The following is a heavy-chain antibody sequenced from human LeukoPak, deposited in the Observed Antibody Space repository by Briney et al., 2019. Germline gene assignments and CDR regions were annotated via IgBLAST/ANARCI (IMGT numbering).Heavy chain of an antibody. D-gene: IGHD3-3*01. Sequence: SEPLSLTCAVYGGSFSGYYWSWIRQPPGKGLEWIGEINHSESTNYNPFLKSRVTISVDTSKNQFSLKLSSVTAADTAVYYCAGRLRFLEWSYYYYYGMDVWGQGTTVTVSS. V-gene: IGHV4-34*01. CDR2: INHSEST. J-gene: IGHJ6*02. CDR3: AGRLRFLEWSYYYYYGMDV. CDR1: GGSFSGYY.